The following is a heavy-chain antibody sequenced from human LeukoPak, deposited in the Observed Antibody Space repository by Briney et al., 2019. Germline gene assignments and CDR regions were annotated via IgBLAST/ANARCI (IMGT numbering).Heavy chain of an antibody. CDR2: INHSGST. CDR1: GGSFSGYY. J-gene: IGHJ4*02. CDR3: ARGEVAAGTFDY. Sequence: SETLSLTCAVYGGSFSGYYWSWNRQPPGKGLEWIGEINHSGSTDYNPSLKSRVTISVDTSKNQFSLKLSSVTAADTAVYYCARGEVAAGTFDYWGQGTLVTVSS. D-gene: IGHD6-13*01. V-gene: IGHV4-34*01.